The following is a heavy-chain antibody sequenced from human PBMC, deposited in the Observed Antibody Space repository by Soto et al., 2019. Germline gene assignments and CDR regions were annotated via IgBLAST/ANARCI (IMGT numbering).Heavy chain of an antibody. J-gene: IGHJ2*01. CDR2: FYPGASYT. D-gene: IGHD6-19*01. CDR3: ARAKSGGFYWDFDL. CDR1: GFSFTAYW. Sequence: EVQLVQSGAEVKKPGESLKISCKGSGFSFTAYWIGWVRQMPGKGLEWMGIFYPGASYTIYSPSFQGQVTISADNSINTPYLQWNSLKDSDTAIYYCARAKSGGFYWDFDLWGRGTQVTVSS. V-gene: IGHV5-51*03.